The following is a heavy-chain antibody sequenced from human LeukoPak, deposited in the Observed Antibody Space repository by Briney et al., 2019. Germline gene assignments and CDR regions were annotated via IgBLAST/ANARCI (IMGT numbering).Heavy chain of an antibody. CDR1: GFAISDYS. V-gene: IGHV3-21*05. CDR2: IRGSGSGM. J-gene: IGHJ3*02. Sequence: GGSLRLSCAASGFAISDYSMNWVRQSPGKGLEWVANIRGSGSGMGSGNYYAGSVKGRFTISRDNAKNSLYLQMNSLRAEDTAVYYCVKEHVDRAFTRSFEIWGQGTVVTVSS. D-gene: IGHD3-10*01. CDR3: VKEHVDRAFTRSFEI.